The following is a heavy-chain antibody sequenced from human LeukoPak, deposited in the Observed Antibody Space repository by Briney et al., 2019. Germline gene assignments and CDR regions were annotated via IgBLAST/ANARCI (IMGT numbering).Heavy chain of an antibody. CDR3: ARELGGSGWQDY. J-gene: IGHJ4*02. CDR2: ISAYNGNT. D-gene: IGHD6-19*01. V-gene: IGHV1-18*01. Sequence: ASVKVSCKASGYTFTSYGISWVRQAPGQGLEGMGWISAYNGNTNYAQKLQGRVTMTANTSTSTAYMELRSLRSDDTAVYYCARELGGSGWQDYWGQGTLVTVSS. CDR1: GYTFTSYG.